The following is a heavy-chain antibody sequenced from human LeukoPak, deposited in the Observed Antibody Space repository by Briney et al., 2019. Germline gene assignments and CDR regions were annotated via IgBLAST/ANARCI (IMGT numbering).Heavy chain of an antibody. D-gene: IGHD1-20*01. V-gene: IGHV3-23*01. CDR2: ISGSGYNT. Sequence: GGSLRLSCAASGVTFSSHGMSWVRQAPGKGLEWVSTISGSGYNTYYADSVMGRFTISRDNSKNTLYLQMNSLRAEDTAVYYCAKVYNWNDYDFDYWGQGTLVTVSS. J-gene: IGHJ4*02. CDR1: GVTFSSHG. CDR3: AKVYNWNDYDFDY.